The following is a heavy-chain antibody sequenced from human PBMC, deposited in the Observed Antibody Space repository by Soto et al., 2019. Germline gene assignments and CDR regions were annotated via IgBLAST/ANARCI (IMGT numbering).Heavy chain of an antibody. CDR1: GYTFTSCG. CDR2: ISAYNGNT. J-gene: IGHJ6*02. CDR3: ARGFDIVVVPAATNYYYYGMDV. Sequence: GASVKVSCKASGYTFTSCGISWVRQAPGQGLEWMGWISAYNGNTNYAQKLQGRVTMTTDTSTSTAYMELRSLRSDDTAGYYCARGFDIVVVPAATNYYYYGMDVWGQGTTVTVSS. D-gene: IGHD2-2*01. V-gene: IGHV1-18*01.